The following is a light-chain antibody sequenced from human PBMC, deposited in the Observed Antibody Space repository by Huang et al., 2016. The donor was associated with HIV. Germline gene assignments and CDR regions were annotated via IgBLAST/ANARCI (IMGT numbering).Light chain of an antibody. Sequence: EIVLTQSPGTLSLSPGERATLSCRASQSVSSSYLAWYQQKPGQAPRLLFYGASSRATGIPDRFSGSGSGTDFTLNISRLEPEDFAVYYCQQYDSSPWTFGQGTKVEIK. J-gene: IGKJ1*01. CDR2: GAS. CDR1: QSVSSSY. V-gene: IGKV3-20*01. CDR3: QQYDSSPWT.